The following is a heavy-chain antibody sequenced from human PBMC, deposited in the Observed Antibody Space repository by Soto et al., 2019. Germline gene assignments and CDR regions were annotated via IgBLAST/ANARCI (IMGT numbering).Heavy chain of an antibody. V-gene: IGHV3-15*01. Sequence: SWVRQAPGKGLEWVGRIKSKTDGGTTDYAAPVKGRFTISRDDSKNTLYLQMNSLKTEDTAVYYCTAGIFTLWFGPVSRVGYWGQGTQVTVSS. CDR2: IKSKTDGGTT. CDR3: TAGIFTLWFGPVSRVGY. D-gene: IGHD3-10*01. J-gene: IGHJ4*02.